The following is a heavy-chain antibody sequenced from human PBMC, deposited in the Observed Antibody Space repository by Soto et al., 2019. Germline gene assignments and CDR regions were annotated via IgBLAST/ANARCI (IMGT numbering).Heavy chain of an antibody. CDR1: GFTFGDYA. D-gene: IGHD3-10*01. V-gene: IGHV3-49*03. Sequence: SLRLSCTASGFTFGDYAMSWFRQAPGKGLEWVGFIRSKAYGGTTEYAASVKGRFTISRDDSKSIAYLQMNSLKTEDTAVYYCTGPTYYYGSGSSPNYYGMDVWGQGTTVTVSS. CDR3: TGPTYYYGSGSSPNYYGMDV. J-gene: IGHJ6*02. CDR2: IRSKAYGGTT.